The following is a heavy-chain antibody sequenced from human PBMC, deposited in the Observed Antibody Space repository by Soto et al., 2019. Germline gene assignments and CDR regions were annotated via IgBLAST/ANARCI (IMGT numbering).Heavy chain of an antibody. CDR1: GFTFSSYA. D-gene: IGHD5-18*01. J-gene: IGHJ6*02. CDR3: ARDLVDTAMEGIYYYYGMDV. Sequence: PGGSLRLSCAASGFTFSSYAMHWVRQAPGKGLERVAVISYDGSNKYYADSVKGRFTISRDNSKNTLYLQMNSLRAEDTAVYYCARDLVDTAMEGIYYYYGMDVWGQGTTVTVSS. CDR2: ISYDGSNK. V-gene: IGHV3-30-3*01.